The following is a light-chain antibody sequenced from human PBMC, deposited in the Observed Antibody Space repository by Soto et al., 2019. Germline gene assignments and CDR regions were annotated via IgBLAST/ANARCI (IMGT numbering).Light chain of an antibody. CDR3: QQSASSVT. V-gene: IGKV3-20*01. CDR2: DAD. Sequence: DTVLTQSPGTLSLSPGETATLTCSASHSVSSTFLAWYKQKPGQAPTLLIYDADTRATGIPDRFSGSGFGTHFTLTIRSLEPEDFAMDDCQQSASSVTFGQVTRLEIK. CDR1: HSVSSTF. J-gene: IGKJ5*01.